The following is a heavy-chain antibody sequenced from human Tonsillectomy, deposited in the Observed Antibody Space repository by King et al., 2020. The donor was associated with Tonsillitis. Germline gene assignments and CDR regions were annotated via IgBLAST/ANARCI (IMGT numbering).Heavy chain of an antibody. Sequence: VQLVESGGGLVQPGGSLRLSCAASGFTFSIYWMSWVRQAPGKGLEWVANIKQDGSEKYYVDSVKGRFTISRDNAKNTLYLQMNSLRAEDTAVYYCARVVDYDYVWGSYRPTFDYWGQGTLVTVSS. J-gene: IGHJ4*02. CDR3: ARVVDYDYVWGSYRPTFDY. CDR2: IKQDGSEK. D-gene: IGHD3-16*02. V-gene: IGHV3-7*01. CDR1: GFTFSIYW.